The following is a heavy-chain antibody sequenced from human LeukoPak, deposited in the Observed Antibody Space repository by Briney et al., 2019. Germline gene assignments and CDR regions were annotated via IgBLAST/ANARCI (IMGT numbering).Heavy chain of an antibody. Sequence: GGSLRLSCAASGFTLSNYVMRWVRQAPGKGLEWVAVISNDGGNRYYGDSVEGRLTISRANSKNPLNLQMNRLRAEDTAVYYCPKVVGDGTYYYYGVDVWGQGTTVTVSS. CDR1: GFTLSNYV. J-gene: IGHJ6*02. CDR2: ISNDGGNR. V-gene: IGHV3-30*18. D-gene: IGHD3-16*01. CDR3: PKVVGDGTYYYYGVDV.